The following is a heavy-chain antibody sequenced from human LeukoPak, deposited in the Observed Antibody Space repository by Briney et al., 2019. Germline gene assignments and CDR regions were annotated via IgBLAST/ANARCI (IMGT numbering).Heavy chain of an antibody. CDR3: ARVGTYYDILTGYYNPLDY. D-gene: IGHD3-9*01. V-gene: IGHV3-7*01. CDR2: IKQDGSEK. Sequence: GGSLRLSCAASGFTFSSYWMSWVRQAPGKGLEWVANIKQDGSEKYYVDSVKGRFTISRDNAKNSLYLQMNSLRAEDTAVYYCARVGTYYDILTGYYNPLDYWAREPWSPSPQ. CDR1: GFTFSSYW. J-gene: IGHJ4*02.